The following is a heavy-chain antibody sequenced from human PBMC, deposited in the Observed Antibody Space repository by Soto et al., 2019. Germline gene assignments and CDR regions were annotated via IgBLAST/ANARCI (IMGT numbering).Heavy chain of an antibody. D-gene: IGHD2-21*01. CDR3: ARDSVALYYYYYGMDV. Sequence: ESGPTLVNPTQPLTLTCTFSGFSLSPSGMCVSWIRQPPGKALEWLARIDWDDDKYYSTSLKTRLTISKDTSKNQVVLTMTNMDPVDTATYYCARDSVALYYYYYGMDVWGQGTTVTVSS. J-gene: IGHJ6*02. V-gene: IGHV2-70*11. CDR1: GFSLSPSGMC. CDR2: IDWDDDK.